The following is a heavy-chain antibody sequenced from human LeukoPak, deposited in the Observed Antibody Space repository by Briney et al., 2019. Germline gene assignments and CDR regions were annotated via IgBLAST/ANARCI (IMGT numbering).Heavy chain of an antibody. CDR1: GGSISSSSYY. V-gene: IGHV4-39*07. D-gene: IGHD3-22*01. Sequence: PSETLSLTCTVSGGSISSSSYYWGWIRQPPGKGLEWIGSIYYSGSTYYNPSLKSRVTISVDTSKNQFSLKLSSVTAADTAVYYCARPSGYYYGYFDYWGQGTLVTVSS. J-gene: IGHJ4*02. CDR3: ARPSGYYYGYFDY. CDR2: IYYSGST.